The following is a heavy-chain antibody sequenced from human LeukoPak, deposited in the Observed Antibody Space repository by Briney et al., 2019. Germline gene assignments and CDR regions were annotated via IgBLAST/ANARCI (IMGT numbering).Heavy chain of an antibody. CDR3: ANRIAAAGNNWFDP. D-gene: IGHD6-13*01. V-gene: IGHV1-2*06. Sequence: ASVKVSCKASGYSFTGYYMHWVRQAPGQGLEWMGRINPNSGGTNYAQKFQGRVTMTRDTSISTAYMELRSLRSDDTAVYYCANRIAAAGNNWFDPWGQGTLVTVSS. J-gene: IGHJ5*02. CDR2: INPNSGGT. CDR1: GYSFTGYY.